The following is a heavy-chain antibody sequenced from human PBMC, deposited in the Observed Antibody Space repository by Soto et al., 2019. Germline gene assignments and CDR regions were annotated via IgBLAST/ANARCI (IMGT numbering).Heavy chain of an antibody. CDR1: GFNFTTYG. CDR3: ARGGRDGMDV. D-gene: IGHD3-10*01. Sequence: QVQLVQSGAEVKKPGASVKVSCKASGFNFTTYGFTWVRQAPGQGLEWMGWISAYNGNTNYAQKFQGRVTMTTDTSTSTVYLELRSLTSDDSAVYYCARGGRDGMDVWGQGTTVTLSS. V-gene: IGHV1-18*01. CDR2: ISAYNGNT. J-gene: IGHJ6*02.